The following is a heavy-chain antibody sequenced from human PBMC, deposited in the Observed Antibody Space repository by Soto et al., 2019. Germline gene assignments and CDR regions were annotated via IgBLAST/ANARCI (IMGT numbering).Heavy chain of an antibody. Sequence: AASVKVSCKASGYTVTSYGISWVRQAPGQGLEWMGWISAYNGNTNYAQKLQGRVTMTTDTSTSTAYMALRSLRSDDTAVYYCAREAYCGGDCPETEYFQHWGQGTLVTAPQ. J-gene: IGHJ1*01. D-gene: IGHD2-21*02. CDR2: ISAYNGNT. CDR3: AREAYCGGDCPETEYFQH. CDR1: GYTVTSYG. V-gene: IGHV1-18*04.